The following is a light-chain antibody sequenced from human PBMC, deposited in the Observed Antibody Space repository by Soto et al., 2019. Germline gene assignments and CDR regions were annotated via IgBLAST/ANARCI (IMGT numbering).Light chain of an antibody. Sequence: QSVLTQPPSVSAAPGQMVTISCSGSSSSIGSNYVSWYQQVPGTAPKLLIYENNKRPSGIPDRFSGSKSGTSATLGIAGLQTGDEADYYCGTWDSSPSVYVFGSGTKVTVL. CDR2: ENN. CDR1: SSSIGSNY. V-gene: IGLV1-51*01. J-gene: IGLJ1*01. CDR3: GTWDSSPSVYV.